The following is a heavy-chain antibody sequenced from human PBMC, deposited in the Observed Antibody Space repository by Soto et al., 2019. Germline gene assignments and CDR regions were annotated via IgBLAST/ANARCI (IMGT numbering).Heavy chain of an antibody. Sequence: SVKVSCKASGGTFSSYAISWVRQAPGQGLEWMGGIIPIFGTANYAQKFQGRVTITADKSTSTAYMELSSLRSEDTAVYYCAREGYYDSSGYYPNWFDPWGQGTLVTVSS. J-gene: IGHJ5*02. V-gene: IGHV1-69*06. D-gene: IGHD3-22*01. CDR3: AREGYYDSSGYYPNWFDP. CDR2: IIPIFGTA. CDR1: GGTFSSYA.